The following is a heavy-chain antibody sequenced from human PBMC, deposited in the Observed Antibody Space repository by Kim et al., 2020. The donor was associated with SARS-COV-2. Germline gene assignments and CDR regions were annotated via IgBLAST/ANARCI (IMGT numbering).Heavy chain of an antibody. V-gene: IGHV1-69*13. Sequence: SVKVSCKASGGTFSSYAISWVRQAPGQGLEWMGGIIPIFGTANYAQKFQGRVTITADESTSTAYMELSSLRSEDTAVYYCATRPPQRGLSDNWFDPWGQGTLVTVSS. J-gene: IGHJ5*02. CDR3: ATRPPQRGLSDNWFDP. CDR1: GGTFSSYA. D-gene: IGHD3-16*02. CDR2: IIPIFGTA.